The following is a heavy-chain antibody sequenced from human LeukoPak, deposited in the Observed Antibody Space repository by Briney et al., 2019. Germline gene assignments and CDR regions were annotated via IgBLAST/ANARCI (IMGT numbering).Heavy chain of an antibody. J-gene: IGHJ5*02. D-gene: IGHD2-2*01. CDR3: ARGRQYIVVVPAAIRGDWFDP. CDR2: IIPIFGTA. V-gene: IGHV1-69*13. Sequence: ASVKVSCKASGGTFSSYAISWVRQAPGQGLEWMGGIIPIFGTANYAQKFQGRVTITADESTSTAYMELSSLRSEDTAVYYCARGRQYIVVVPAAIRGDWFDPWGQGTLVTVSS. CDR1: GGTFSSYA.